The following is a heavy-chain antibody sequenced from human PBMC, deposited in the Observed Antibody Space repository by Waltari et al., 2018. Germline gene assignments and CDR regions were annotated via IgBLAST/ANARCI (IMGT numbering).Heavy chain of an antibody. V-gene: IGHV4-39*01. CDR1: GGSTDTPPTY. D-gene: IGHD5-12*01. J-gene: IGHJ3*01. CDR3: ATYIGASVGTAAFDV. CDR2: ISYAGTP. Sequence: QLQLQESRPGPVKPAANLPPTCSVSGGSTDTPPTYLSWIRQPPGQGLEWIGTISYAGTPYPNPALRSRLTISRDTSKNQLSLTLGSTTAADTAVYYCATYIGASVGTAAFDVWGQGTMVTVSS.